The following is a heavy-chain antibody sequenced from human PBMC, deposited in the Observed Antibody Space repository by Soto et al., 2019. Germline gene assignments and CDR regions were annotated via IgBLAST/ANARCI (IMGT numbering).Heavy chain of an antibody. J-gene: IGHJ1*01. CDR3: GRHYYDTSGYYLQIDF. CDR1: GGSISSGDYY. Sequence: PAEALSLTCTVSGGSISSGDYYWSWIRQPPGKGLEWIGYIYDSGSTNYNPSLKSRVTISVDTSKNQFSLKLTSVTAADTAVYYCGRHYYDTSGYYLQIDFWGQGTLVTVSS. V-gene: IGHV4-61*08. CDR2: IYDSGST. D-gene: IGHD3-22*01.